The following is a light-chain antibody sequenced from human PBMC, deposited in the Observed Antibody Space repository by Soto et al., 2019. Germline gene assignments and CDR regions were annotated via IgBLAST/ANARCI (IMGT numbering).Light chain of an antibody. CDR2: GAS. J-gene: IGKJ5*01. CDR1: RGVSTW. CDR3: QQTKSLPPT. Sequence: DIQMTQSPSSVSASVVDRVTITCRASRGVSTWLGWYQQKPGRAPKLLIYGASNLENGVPSRFSGSGSGTDFTLTISSLQPEDFATYYCQQTKSLPPTLGQGTRLEI. V-gene: IGKV1-12*01.